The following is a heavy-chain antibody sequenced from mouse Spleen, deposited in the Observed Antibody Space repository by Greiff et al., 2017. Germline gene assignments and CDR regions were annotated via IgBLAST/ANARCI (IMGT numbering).Heavy chain of an antibody. CDR2: ISYSGST. CDR1: GYSITSDYA. CDR3: ARWDTTVA. J-gene: IGHJ2*01. D-gene: IGHD1-1*01. V-gene: IGHV3-2*02. Sequence: ESGPGLVKPSQSLSLTCTVTGYSITSDYAWNWIRQFPGNKLEWMGYISYSGSTSYNPSLKSRISITRDTSKNQFFLQLNSVTTEDTATYYCARWDTTVAWGQGTTLTVSS.